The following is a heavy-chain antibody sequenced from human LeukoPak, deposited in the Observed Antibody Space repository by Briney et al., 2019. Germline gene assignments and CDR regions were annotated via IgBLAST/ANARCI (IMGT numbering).Heavy chain of an antibody. CDR2: INPNSGGT. CDR1: GYTFTGYY. D-gene: IGHD6-13*01. CDR3: AREARIAAADYYYYYGMDV. J-gene: IGHJ6*04. V-gene: IGHV1-2*04. Sequence: DSVKVSCKASGYTFTGYYMHWVRQAPGQGLEWMGWINPNSGGTNYAQKFQGWVTMTRDTSISTAYMELSRLRSDDTAVYYCAREARIAAADYYYYYGMDVWGKGTTVTVSS.